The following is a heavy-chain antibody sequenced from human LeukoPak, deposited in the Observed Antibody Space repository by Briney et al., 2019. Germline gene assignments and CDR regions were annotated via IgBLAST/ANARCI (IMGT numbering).Heavy chain of an antibody. D-gene: IGHD3-22*01. CDR2: ISGSGGIT. Sequence: GGSLRLSCEASGFTFSSYAMSWVRQAPGKGLEWVSVISGSGGITHYADSVKGRFTISRDNSKNTLYLQMNSLRAEDTTVYYCAQDYYDSSGYYGLDYWGQGTLVIVSS. CDR3: AQDYYDSSGYYGLDY. CDR1: GFTFSSYA. V-gene: IGHV3-23*01. J-gene: IGHJ4*02.